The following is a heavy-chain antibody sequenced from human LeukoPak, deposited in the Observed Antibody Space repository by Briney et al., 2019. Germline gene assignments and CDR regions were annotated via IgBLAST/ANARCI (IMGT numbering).Heavy chain of an antibody. J-gene: IGHJ4*02. CDR3: ARLSGYDWESFYDY. D-gene: IGHD5-12*01. CDR2: INHSGST. V-gene: IGHV4-34*01. Sequence: PSETLSLTCAVYGGSFGGYYWSWIRQPPGKGLEWLGEINHSGSTNYNPSLKSRVTISVHTSKNQFSLKLSYVTAADTAVYYCARLSGYDWESFYDYWGQGTLVIVSS. CDR1: GGSFGGYY.